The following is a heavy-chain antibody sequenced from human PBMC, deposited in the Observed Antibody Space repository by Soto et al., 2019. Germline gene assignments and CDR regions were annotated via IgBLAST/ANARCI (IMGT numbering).Heavy chain of an antibody. D-gene: IGHD4-17*01. Sequence: QITLKESGPTLVKPTQTLTLTCTFSGFSLSTSGVGVGWIRQPPGKALEWLALIYWDDDKRYSPSLKSRLTSTKENSKNQVVLKMTKMDPVDTATYYCAHRRGDSGDYGGGYYFDYWGQGNLVNVSS. CDR3: AHRRGDSGDYGGGYYFDY. J-gene: IGHJ4*02. V-gene: IGHV2-5*02. CDR1: GFSLSTSGVG. CDR2: IYWDDDK.